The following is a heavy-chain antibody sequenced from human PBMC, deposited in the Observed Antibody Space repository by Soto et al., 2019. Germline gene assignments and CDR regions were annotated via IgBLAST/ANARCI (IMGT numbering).Heavy chain of an antibody. J-gene: IGHJ3*02. V-gene: IGHV4-34*01. Sequence: SETLSLTCAVYGGSFSGYYWSWIRQPPGKGLEWIGEINHSGSTNYNPSLKSRVTISVDTSKNQFSLKLSSVTAADTAVYYCARGPRSTMIVVVSKAFDIWGQGTMVTVSS. D-gene: IGHD3-22*01. CDR2: INHSGST. CDR3: ARGPRSTMIVVVSKAFDI. CDR1: GGSFSGYY.